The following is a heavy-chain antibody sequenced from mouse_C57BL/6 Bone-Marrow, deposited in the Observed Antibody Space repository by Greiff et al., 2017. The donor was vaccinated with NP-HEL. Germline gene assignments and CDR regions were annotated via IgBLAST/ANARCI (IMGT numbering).Heavy chain of an antibody. CDR2: IDPSDSYT. D-gene: IGHD2-5*01. Sequence: VQLQQPGAELVRPGTSVKLSCKASGYTFTSYWMHWVKQRPGQGLEWIGVIDPSDSYTNYNQKFKGKATLTVDTSSSTAYMQLSSLTSEDSAVYYCARTYYSNYVAMDYWGQGTSVTVSS. V-gene: IGHV1-59*01. CDR1: GYTFTSYW. J-gene: IGHJ4*01. CDR3: ARTYYSNYVAMDY.